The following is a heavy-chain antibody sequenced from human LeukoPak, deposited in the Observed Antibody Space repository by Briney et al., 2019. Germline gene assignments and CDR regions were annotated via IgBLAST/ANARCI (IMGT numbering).Heavy chain of an antibody. J-gene: IGHJ4*02. D-gene: IGHD3-16*02. CDR1: GFTFSSYW. CDR2: IKQDGSEK. V-gene: IGHV3-7*01. CDR3: ARRYMATSAEDFDY. Sequence: GGSLRLSCAASGFTFSSYWMSWVRQAPGKGLEWVANIKQDGSEKYYVDSVRGRFTISRDNAKNSLYLQMNSLRAEDTAVYYCARRYMATSAEDFDYWGQGTLVTVSS.